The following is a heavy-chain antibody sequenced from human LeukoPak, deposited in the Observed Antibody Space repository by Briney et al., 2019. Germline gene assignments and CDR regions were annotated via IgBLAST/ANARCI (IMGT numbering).Heavy chain of an antibody. CDR3: SKVRVVFNWNYAYYFDS. Sequence: PGGSLRVSCAASGFTFSSYSMNWVRQAPGKGLEWVSSISSSSSYIYYADSVKGRFTISRDNSKNILYLQMNSLRAEDTAVYYCSKVRVVFNWNYAYYFDSWGQGTLVTVSS. V-gene: IGHV3-21*01. CDR2: ISSSSSYI. CDR1: GFTFSSYS. D-gene: IGHD1-7*01. J-gene: IGHJ4*02.